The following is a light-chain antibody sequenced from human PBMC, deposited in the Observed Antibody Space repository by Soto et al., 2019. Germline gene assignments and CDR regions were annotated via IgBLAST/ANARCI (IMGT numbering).Light chain of an antibody. CDR1: QSVSRN. J-gene: IGKJ2*01. CDR2: DAS. V-gene: IGKV3-15*01. CDR3: QQYGDWPPDT. Sequence: EIVMTQSPATLSVSPGEMATRSCRASQSVSRNLAWYQQKPGQPPRLLIYDASTRATGVPARFGGSGSGTEVTLTSSGLQSEDFAVYYCQQYGDWPPDTFGQGTKVEI.